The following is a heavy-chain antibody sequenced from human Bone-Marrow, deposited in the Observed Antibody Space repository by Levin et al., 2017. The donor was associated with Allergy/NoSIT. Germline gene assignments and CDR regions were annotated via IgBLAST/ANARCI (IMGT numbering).Heavy chain of an antibody. V-gene: IGHV1-69*13. J-gene: IGHJ4*02. CDR2: IMPIFVTP. CDR1: GGTFSSDA. CDR3: ARSNCGGDCFSPFDY. Sequence: SVKVSCKASGGTFSSDAISWVRQAPGQGLEWMGGIMPIFVTPNYAQKFQDRVTITADESSTTVYMELSSLRSDDTAVYYCARSNCGGDCFSPFDYWGQGTLVTVSS. D-gene: IGHD2-21*02.